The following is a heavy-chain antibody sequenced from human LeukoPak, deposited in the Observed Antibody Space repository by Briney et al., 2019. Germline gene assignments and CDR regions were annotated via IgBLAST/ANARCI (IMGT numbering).Heavy chain of an antibody. CDR3: ARAPRGAAAGKRSYFDY. D-gene: IGHD6-13*01. Sequence: PGGSLRLSCAASGFTFSSYGMHWVRQAPGKGLEWVAVISYDGSNKYYADSVKGRFTISRDNSKNTLYLQMNSLRAEDTAVYYCARAPRGAAAGKRSYFDYWGQGTLVTVSS. CDR2: ISYDGSNK. V-gene: IGHV3-30*19. J-gene: IGHJ4*02. CDR1: GFTFSSYG.